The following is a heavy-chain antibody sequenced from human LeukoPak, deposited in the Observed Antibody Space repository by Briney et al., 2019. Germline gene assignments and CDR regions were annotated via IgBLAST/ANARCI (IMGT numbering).Heavy chain of an antibody. CDR3: ARAQITAMVYYYFDY. V-gene: IGHV3-48*03. D-gene: IGHD5-18*01. J-gene: IGHJ4*02. CDR2: ISSSGSTI. CDR1: GFTFSSYE. Sequence: GGSLRLSCAASGFTFSSYEMNWVRQAPGKGLEWVSYISSSGSTIYYADSVKGRFTISRDKAKTSLYLQMNSLRAEDTAVYYCARAQITAMVYYYFDYWGQGTLVTVSS.